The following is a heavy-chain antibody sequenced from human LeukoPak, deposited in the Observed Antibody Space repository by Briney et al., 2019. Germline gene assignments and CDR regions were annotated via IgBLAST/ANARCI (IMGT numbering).Heavy chain of an antibody. CDR2: IIPILGIA. Sequence: SVKASCKASGGTFSSYTISWVRQAPGQGLEWMGRIIPILGIANYAQKFQGRVTITADKSTSTAYMEPSSLRSEDTAVYYCARAKKQGTTVTTGWFDPWGQGTLVTVSS. CDR1: GGTFSSYT. D-gene: IGHD4-11*01. J-gene: IGHJ5*02. CDR3: ARAKKQGTTVTTGWFDP. V-gene: IGHV1-69*02.